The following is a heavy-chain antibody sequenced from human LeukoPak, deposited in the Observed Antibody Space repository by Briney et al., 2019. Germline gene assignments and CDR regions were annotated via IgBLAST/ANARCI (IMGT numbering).Heavy chain of an antibody. J-gene: IGHJ6*03. CDR3: ARDRGSGSYSEYYYMDV. V-gene: IGHV1-69*05. CDR1: GGTFSSYA. D-gene: IGHD1-26*01. CDR2: IIPIFGTA. Sequence: SVKVSCKASGGTFSSYAISWVRQAPGQGLEWMGGIIPIFGTANYAQKFQGRVTITTDESTSTAYMELSSLRSEDTAVYYCARDRGSGSYSEYYYMDVWGKGTTVTVSS.